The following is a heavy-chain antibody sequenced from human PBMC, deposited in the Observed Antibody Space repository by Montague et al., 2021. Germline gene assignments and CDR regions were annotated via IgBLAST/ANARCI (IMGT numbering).Heavy chain of an antibody. Sequence: SETLSLTCTVSGGSISSSTYYWGWIRQSPGKGLEWIGSNYYRGNTYHNPSLKSRVSLSIDTSKNQFSLKMTSATAADTAVYYCARAGYRTYGGDSLDYWGQGALVTVSS. D-gene: IGHD3-10*01. J-gene: IGHJ4*02. V-gene: IGHV4-39*01. CDR2: NYYRGNT. CDR1: GGSISSSTYY. CDR3: ARAGYRTYGGDSLDY.